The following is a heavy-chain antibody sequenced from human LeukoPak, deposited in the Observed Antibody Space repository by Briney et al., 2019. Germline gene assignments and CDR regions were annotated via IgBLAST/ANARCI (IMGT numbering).Heavy chain of an antibody. D-gene: IGHD2-2*01. J-gene: IGHJ4*02. CDR2: ISHSGST. V-gene: IGHV4-34*01. Sequence: SETLSLTCAVYGGSFSGYYWSWIRQPPGKGLEWIGEISHSGSTNYNPSLKSRVTISVDTSKNQFSLKLSSVTAADTAVYYCARGVLSTYWGQGTLVTVSS. CDR3: ARGVLSTY. CDR1: GGSFSGYY.